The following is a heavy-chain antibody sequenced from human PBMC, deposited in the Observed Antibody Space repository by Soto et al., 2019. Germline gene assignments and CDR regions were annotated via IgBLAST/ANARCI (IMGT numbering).Heavy chain of an antibody. CDR3: ERDLGAQIVDY. Sequence: VQLVQSGAEVKKPGAAVKVSCKASGYTFTSYGITWVRQAPGQGLEWMGWISAYNANTKYAQKLQGRVTMTTGTSTSTAYMELRSLRSDGTAVYYCERDLGAQIVDYWGQGTLVTVSS. CDR1: GYTFTSYG. V-gene: IGHV1-18*01. D-gene: IGHD1-26*01. J-gene: IGHJ4*02. CDR2: ISAYNANT.